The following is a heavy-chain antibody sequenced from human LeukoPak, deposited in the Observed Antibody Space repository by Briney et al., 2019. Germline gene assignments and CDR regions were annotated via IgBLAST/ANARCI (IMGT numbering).Heavy chain of an antibody. J-gene: IGHJ4*02. D-gene: IGHD2-2*01. V-gene: IGHV4-59*04. Sequence: PSETLSLTCTVSGGSISSYYWSWIRQPPGKGLDWIGNIYYTGSTYYNPPLEGRVTMSVDTSKNQFSLRLSSVTAADTAVYYCARRKYGSSNSDYWGRGTLVTVSS. CDR1: GGSISSYY. CDR3: ARRKYGSSNSDY. CDR2: IYYTGST.